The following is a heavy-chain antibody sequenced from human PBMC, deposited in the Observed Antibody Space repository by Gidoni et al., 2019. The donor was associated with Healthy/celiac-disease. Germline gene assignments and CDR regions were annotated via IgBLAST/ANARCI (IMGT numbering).Heavy chain of an antibody. J-gene: IGHJ4*02. CDR3: TRHDSPLYSSGFRDY. CDR1: GFTFSGSA. V-gene: IGHV3-73*02. D-gene: IGHD6-19*01. CDR2: IRSKANSYAT. Sequence: EVQLVESGGGLVQPGGSLKLSCAASGFTFSGSAMHWVRQASGKGLEWVGRIRSKANSYATAYAASVKGRFTISRDDSKNTAYLQMNSLKTEDTAVYYCTRHDSPLYSSGFRDYWGQGTLVTVSS.